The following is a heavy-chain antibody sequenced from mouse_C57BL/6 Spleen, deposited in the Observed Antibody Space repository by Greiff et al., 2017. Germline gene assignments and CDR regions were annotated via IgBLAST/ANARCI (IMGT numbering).Heavy chain of an antibody. CDR1: GYTFTSYW. V-gene: IGHV1-59*01. Sequence: VQLQQSGAELVRPGTSVKLSCKASGYTFTSYWMHWVKQRPGQGLEWIGVIDPSDSYTNYNQKFKGKATLTVDTSSSTAYMQLSSLTSEDSAVYYCARDYYWGQGTTRTVSS. CDR2: IDPSDSYT. J-gene: IGHJ2*01. CDR3: ARDYY.